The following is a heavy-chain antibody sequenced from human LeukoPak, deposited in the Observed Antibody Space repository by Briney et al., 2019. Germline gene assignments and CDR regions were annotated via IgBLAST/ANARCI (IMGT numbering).Heavy chain of an antibody. J-gene: IGHJ4*02. Sequence: GGSLRLSCATSGFTFNTYAMSWVRQAPGKGLEWVSNISGSGRGGRTYYADSVKGRFTISRDNSKNTLYLQMSSLRAEDTAVYYCAKSGLNRFDYWGQGALVTVSS. V-gene: IGHV3-23*01. D-gene: IGHD2-15*01. CDR1: GFTFNTYA. CDR2: ISGSGRGGRT. CDR3: AKSGLNRFDY.